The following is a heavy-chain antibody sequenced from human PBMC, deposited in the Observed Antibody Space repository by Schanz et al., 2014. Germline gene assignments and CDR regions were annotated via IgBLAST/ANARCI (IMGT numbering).Heavy chain of an antibody. CDR2: ISHSGGSK. J-gene: IGHJ5*02. Sequence: DVQLLESGGGLVQPGGSLRLSCAASGFTFNSYAMTWVRQAPGKGLEWVSSISHSGGSKYYADSVKGRFTISRDNSENTLYLHMISLSAYDTAVFRYATGMGFCCGATCCYYCYYGLYACVLGTLVTVSP. D-gene: IGHD2-15*01. CDR3: ATGMGFCCGATCCYYCYYGLYA. V-gene: IGHV3-23*01. CDR1: GFTFNSYA.